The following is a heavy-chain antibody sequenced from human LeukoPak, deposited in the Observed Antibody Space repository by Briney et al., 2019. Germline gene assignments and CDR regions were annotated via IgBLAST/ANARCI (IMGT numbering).Heavy chain of an antibody. CDR2: TYYNSNWYN. CDR3: ARGWLQSGFDY. CDR1: GDISTNSVG. Sequence: SQTLSLTCAISGDISTNSVGWNWIRQSPSRGLEWLGRTYYNSNWYNHYAVSVKSRIIINPDTSKNQFSLQLNSVTPEDTAVYYCARGWLQSGFDYWGQGTLVTVSS. V-gene: IGHV6-1*01. J-gene: IGHJ4*02. D-gene: IGHD5-24*01.